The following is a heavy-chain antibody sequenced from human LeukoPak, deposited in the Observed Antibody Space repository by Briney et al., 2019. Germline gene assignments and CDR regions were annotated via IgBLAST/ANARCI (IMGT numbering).Heavy chain of an antibody. CDR3: ARASKGEQDGLIGGFDY. V-gene: IGHV4-34*01. CDR1: GGSFSGYY. Sequence: PSETLSLTCAVYGGSFSGYYWSWFRQPPGKGLEWIGEINHSGSTNYNPSLKSRVTISVDTSKNQFSLKLSSVTAADTAVYYCARASKGEQDGLIGGFDYWGQGTLVTVSS. J-gene: IGHJ4*02. D-gene: IGHD3-16*01. CDR2: INHSGST.